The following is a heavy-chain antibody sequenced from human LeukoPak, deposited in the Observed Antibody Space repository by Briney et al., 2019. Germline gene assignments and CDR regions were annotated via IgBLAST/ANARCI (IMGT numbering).Heavy chain of an antibody. J-gene: IGHJ4*02. V-gene: IGHV4-4*02. CDR1: GVSISNSKW. D-gene: IGHD3-22*01. CDR2: IYHSGST. Sequence: SETLSLTCSISGVSISNSKWWSWVRQPPGKGLEWIGEIYHSGSTYYNPSLKSRVTISVDRSKNQFSLKLSSVTAADTAVYYCARSVLSSGYPEALDYWGQGTLVTVSS. CDR3: ARSVLSSGYPEALDY.